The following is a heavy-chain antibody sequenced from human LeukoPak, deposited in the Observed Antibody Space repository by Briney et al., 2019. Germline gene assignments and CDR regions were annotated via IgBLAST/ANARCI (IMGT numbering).Heavy chain of an antibody. CDR3: TRRYGDHSGWAGYHDS. J-gene: IGHJ4*02. CDR2: IRSDASST. Sequence: QSGGSLRLSCVASGFRFSDYIMHWVRQAPGKGLEYVSAIRSDASSTVYPNSVKGRFTISRDNSNRTFYLHLGSLRAKDTAVYYCTRRYGDHSGWAGYHDSWGQGTLVTVSS. CDR1: GFRFSDYI. D-gene: IGHD6-19*01. V-gene: IGHV3-64*01.